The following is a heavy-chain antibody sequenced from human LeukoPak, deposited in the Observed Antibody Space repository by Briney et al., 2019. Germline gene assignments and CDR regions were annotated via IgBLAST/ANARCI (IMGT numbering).Heavy chain of an antibody. CDR1: GCSFSSYA. CDR2: IFGIGGSA. D-gene: IGHD6-19*01. J-gene: IGHJ4*02. V-gene: IGHV3-23*01. CDR3: GKTTTGYSSGRYPAWPVDY. Sequence: GGSLSLSCTASGCSFSSYAMYWVRQAPGKGLGWVGGIFGIGGSAHYADSVKGRFTISRDNSKNTVYLQMNSLRAEDTAVYYCGKTTTGYSSGRYPAWPVDYWGQGTLVTVSS.